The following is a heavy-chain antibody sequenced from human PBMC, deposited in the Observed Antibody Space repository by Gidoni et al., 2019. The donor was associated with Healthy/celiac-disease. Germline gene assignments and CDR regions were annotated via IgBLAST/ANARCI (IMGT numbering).Heavy chain of an antibody. CDR1: GFTFSSYA. Sequence: QVQLVESGGGVVQPGRSLSLSCAASGFTFSSYAMHWVRQAPGKGLEWVAVISYDGSNKYYADSVKGRFTISRDNSKNTLYLQMNSLRAEDTAVYYCARSGDIWFGDVWGQGTTVTVSS. J-gene: IGHJ6*02. CDR2: ISYDGSNK. D-gene: IGHD3-10*01. V-gene: IGHV3-30-3*01. CDR3: ARSGDIWFGDV.